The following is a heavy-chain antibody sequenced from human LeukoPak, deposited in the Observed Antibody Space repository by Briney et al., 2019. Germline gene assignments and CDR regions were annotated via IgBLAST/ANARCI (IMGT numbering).Heavy chain of an antibody. CDR1: GGSISSYY. J-gene: IGHJ2*01. Sequence: PSETLSLTCTVSGGSISSYYWSWIRQPPGKGLEWIGYIYYSGSTNYNPSLKSRVTISVDTSKNQVSLKLSSVTAADTALYYCARGTGGPWYFDLWGRGTLVTVSS. D-gene: IGHD3-10*01. CDR2: IYYSGST. V-gene: IGHV4-59*01. CDR3: ARGTGGPWYFDL.